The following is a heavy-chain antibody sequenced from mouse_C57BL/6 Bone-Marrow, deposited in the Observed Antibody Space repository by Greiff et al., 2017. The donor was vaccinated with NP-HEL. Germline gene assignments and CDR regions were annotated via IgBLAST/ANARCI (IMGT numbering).Heavy chain of an antibody. CDR3: ARPTTVVATSYFAY. CDR2: ISSGSSTI. V-gene: IGHV5-17*01. J-gene: IGHJ2*01. Sequence: EVKLMESGGGLVKPGGSLKLSCAASGFTFSDYGMHWVRQAPEKGLEWVAYISSGSSTIYYADTVKGRFTISRDNAKNTLFLQMTSLRSEDTAMYYCARPTTVVATSYFAYWGQGTTLTVSA. D-gene: IGHD1-1*01. CDR1: GFTFSDYG.